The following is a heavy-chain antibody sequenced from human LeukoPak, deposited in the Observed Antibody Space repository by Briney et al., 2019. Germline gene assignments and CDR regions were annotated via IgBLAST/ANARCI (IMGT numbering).Heavy chain of an antibody. CDR2: ISAYNGNT. J-gene: IGHJ4*02. CDR1: GYTFSNYG. D-gene: IGHD1-26*01. V-gene: IGHV1-18*01. Sequence: ASVKVSCKASGYTFSNYGISWVRQAPGQGLEWMGWISAYNGNTDYVQKFQGRVTMTTDTSTSTAYMDLRSLKSDDTAMYYCARVLVGATPCFEYWGQGTLVTVSS. CDR3: ARVLVGATPCFEY.